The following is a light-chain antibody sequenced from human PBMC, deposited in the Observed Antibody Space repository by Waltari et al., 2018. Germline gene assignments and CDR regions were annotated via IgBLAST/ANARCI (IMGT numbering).Light chain of an antibody. V-gene: IGLV4-69*01. Sequence: QLVLTQSPSASASLGASVKLTCTLSSGHSTTVVAWLQQQPEKGPRFLMKVNSDGSPTKGDEIPDRFSGSSSGAERYLTISSLQSEDETDYYCQTGGHGTWVFGGGTKLTVL. CDR2: VNSDGSP. CDR3: QTGGHGTWV. J-gene: IGLJ3*02. CDR1: SGHSTTV.